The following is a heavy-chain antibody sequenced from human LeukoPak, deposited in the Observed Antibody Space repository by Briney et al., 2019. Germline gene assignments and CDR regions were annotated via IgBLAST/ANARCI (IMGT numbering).Heavy chain of an antibody. Sequence: GGSLRLSCAASGFIFSSYWMTWVRQAPGKGLEWVANIKEDGNEKYYVDSVKGRFTISRDNAKNSLFLQMNSLRAEDTAVYYCARDHDHRLRGLAWGQGTLVTVSS. D-gene: IGHD3-10*01. J-gene: IGHJ5*02. CDR1: GFIFSSYW. V-gene: IGHV3-7*01. CDR3: ARDHDHRLRGLA. CDR2: IKEDGNEK.